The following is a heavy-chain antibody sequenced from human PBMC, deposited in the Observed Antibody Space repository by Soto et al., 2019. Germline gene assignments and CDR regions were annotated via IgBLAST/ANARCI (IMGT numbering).Heavy chain of an antibody. Sequence: QVQLVQSGAEVKKPGSSVKVSCKASGGTFSSYAISWVRQAPGQGLEWMGGIIPIFGTANYAQKFQGRVTITADESTSTAYMELSSLRSEDMAVYYCARDAFGVVNRNWYFDLWGRGTLVTVSS. CDR3: ARDAFGVVNRNWYFDL. V-gene: IGHV1-69*01. D-gene: IGHD3-3*01. J-gene: IGHJ2*01. CDR1: GGTFSSYA. CDR2: IIPIFGTA.